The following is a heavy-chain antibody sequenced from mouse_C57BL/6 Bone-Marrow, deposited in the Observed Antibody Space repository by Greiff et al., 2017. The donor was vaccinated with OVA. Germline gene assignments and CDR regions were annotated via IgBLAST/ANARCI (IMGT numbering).Heavy chain of an antibody. D-gene: IGHD1-1*01. CDR1: GFTFSDAW. Sequence: EVKLVESGGGLVQPGGSMKLSCAASGFTFSDAWMDWVRQSPEKGLEWVAEIRNKANNHATSYAVSVKGRFTIQSDDSNSSVYLQMNSLRAEDTGIYYWTLTIYYYGSSFDYWGQGTTLTVSS. J-gene: IGHJ2*01. CDR2: IRNKANNHAT. CDR3: TLTIYYYGSSFDY. V-gene: IGHV6-6*01.